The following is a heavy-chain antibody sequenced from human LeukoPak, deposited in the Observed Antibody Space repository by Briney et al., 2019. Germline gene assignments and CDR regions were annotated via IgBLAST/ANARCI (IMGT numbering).Heavy chain of an antibody. Sequence: SETLSLTCTVSGGSISSYYWSWIRQPPGKGLEWIGSIYYSGSTYYNPSLKSRVTISVDTSKNQFSLKLSSVTAADTAVYYCARAAYYDSSGYYPEYFQHWGQGTLVTVSS. V-gene: IGHV4-39*07. D-gene: IGHD3-22*01. J-gene: IGHJ1*01. CDR2: IYYSGST. CDR1: GGSISSYY. CDR3: ARAAYYDSSGYYPEYFQH.